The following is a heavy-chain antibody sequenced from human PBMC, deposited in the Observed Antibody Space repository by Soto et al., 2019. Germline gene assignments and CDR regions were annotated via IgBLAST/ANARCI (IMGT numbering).Heavy chain of an antibody. CDR3: VRDYTAMDYYYYYGMDV. V-gene: IGHV3-48*02. D-gene: IGHD5-18*01. CDR2: ISSSSSTI. CDR1: GFTVSSNY. Sequence: GGSQRLACEASGFTVSSNYMNWVRQAPGKDLEWVSYISSSSSTIDYADAVKGGFTISRDNAKNSLYLQMNSLIDEETAVYYCVRDYTAMDYYYYYGMDVWGQGTTVTVSS. J-gene: IGHJ6*02.